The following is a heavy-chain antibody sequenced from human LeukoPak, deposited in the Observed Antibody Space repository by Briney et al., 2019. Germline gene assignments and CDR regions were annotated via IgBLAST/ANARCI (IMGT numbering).Heavy chain of an antibody. CDR3: ARDVPYCYGSGSPYYYYYMDV. Sequence: GGSLRLSCAASGFTFSSYSMNWVRQAPGKGLEWVSSISSSSSYIYYADSVKGRFTISRDNAKNSLYLQMNSLRAEDTAVYYCARDVPYCYGSGSPYYYYYMDVWGKGTTVTVSS. V-gene: IGHV3-21*01. J-gene: IGHJ6*03. CDR2: ISSSSSYI. CDR1: GFTFSSYS. D-gene: IGHD3-10*01.